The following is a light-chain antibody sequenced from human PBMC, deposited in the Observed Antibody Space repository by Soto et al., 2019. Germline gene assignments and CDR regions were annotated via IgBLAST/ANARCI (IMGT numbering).Light chain of an antibody. Sequence: QSVLTQPPSASGSTGQSVTISCTGTNSDVGAYNYVSWYQQYPGKAPKLMIYEVTKRPSGVPDRFSGSKSGKTASLTVSGLQPEDEADYYCTSYAGSNSWVFGGGTKVTVL. CDR3: TSYAGSNSWV. CDR2: EVT. J-gene: IGLJ3*02. V-gene: IGLV2-8*01. CDR1: NSDVGAYNY.